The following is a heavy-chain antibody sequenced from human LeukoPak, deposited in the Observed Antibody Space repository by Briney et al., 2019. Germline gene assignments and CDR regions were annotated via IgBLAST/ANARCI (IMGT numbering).Heavy chain of an antibody. CDR2: INLNSGII. J-gene: IGHJ4*02. V-gene: IGHV3-9*01. CDR1: GFTFDDYA. CDR3: AAGYDSSGYYVRYFEY. Sequence: GRSLRLSCAASGFTFDDYAMHWLRQAPGKGLEWVSGINLNSGIIGYADSVKGRFTISRDNAKNSLYLQMNSLRTEDTALYYCAAGYDSSGYYVRYFEYWGQGTLVTVSS. D-gene: IGHD3-22*01.